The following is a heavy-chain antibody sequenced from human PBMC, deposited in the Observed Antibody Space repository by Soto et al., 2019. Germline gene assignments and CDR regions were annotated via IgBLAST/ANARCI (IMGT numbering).Heavy chain of an antibody. V-gene: IGHV3-15*01. CDR1: GFTFNHVW. J-gene: IGHJ4*02. Sequence: EVQLVESGGGLVQPGGSLRLSCAASGFTFNHVWMSWVRQAPGKGLEWVGRIRSKTEGGTADYAAPVKGRFTISRDDSKNTLYLQMNSLKTEDTAVYYCATDIHYYDSSGYYSDYFDHWGQGTLVTVSS. CDR3: ATDIHYYDSSGYYSDYFDH. D-gene: IGHD3-22*01. CDR2: IRSKTEGGTA.